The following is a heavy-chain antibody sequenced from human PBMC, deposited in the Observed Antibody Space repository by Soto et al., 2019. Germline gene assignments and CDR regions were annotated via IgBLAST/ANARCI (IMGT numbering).Heavy chain of an antibody. CDR1: GFTVSSNY. D-gene: IGHD5-12*01. V-gene: IGHV3-66*01. J-gene: IGHJ4*02. CDR2: IYSGGST. Sequence: GGSLRLSCAASGFTVSSNYMSWVRQAPGKGLEWVSVIYSGGSTYYADSVKGRFTISRDNAKNSLYLQMNSLRAEDTAVYYCARAGRDGYNWDYWGQGTLVTVSS. CDR3: ARAGRDGYNWDY.